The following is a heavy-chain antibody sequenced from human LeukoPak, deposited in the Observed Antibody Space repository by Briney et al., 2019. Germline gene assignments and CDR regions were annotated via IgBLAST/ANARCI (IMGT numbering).Heavy chain of an antibody. CDR3: ARDYQLDYYYYGMDV. CDR1: GFMLSSYT. D-gene: IGHD2-2*01. CDR2: INSGSSYI. Sequence: PGGSLRLSCAASGFMLSSYTMNWVHQAPGKGLEWVSSINSGSSYIYYADSVKGRFTISRDNAKNSLDLQMNSLRAEDTAVYYCARDYQLDYYYYGMDVWGQGTTVTVSS. V-gene: IGHV3-21*01. J-gene: IGHJ6*02.